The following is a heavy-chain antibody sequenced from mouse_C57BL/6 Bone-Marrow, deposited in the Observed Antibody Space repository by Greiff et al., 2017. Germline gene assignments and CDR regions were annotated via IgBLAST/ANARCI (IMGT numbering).Heavy chain of an antibody. J-gene: IGHJ2*01. CDR2: ISSGGSYT. Sequence: EVKLVESGGDLVKPGGSLKLSCAASGFTFSSYGMSWVRQTPDKRLEWVATISSGGSYTYYPDSVKGRFTISRDNAKNTLYLQMSSLKSEDTAMYYCARLGYGYDGLDYWGQGTTLTVSS. V-gene: IGHV5-6*01. CDR1: GFTFSSYG. D-gene: IGHD2-2*01. CDR3: ARLGYGYDGLDY.